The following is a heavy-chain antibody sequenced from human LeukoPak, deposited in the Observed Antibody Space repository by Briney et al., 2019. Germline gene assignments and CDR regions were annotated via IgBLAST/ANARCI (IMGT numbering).Heavy chain of an antibody. V-gene: IGHV1-2*02. J-gene: IGHJ5*02. D-gene: IGHD5-18*01. CDR2: INPNSGGT. CDR3: ARSPGLDTAVVNRP. CDR1: GYTFTGYY. Sequence: GGSVKVSCTTSGYTFTGYYIHWVRQAPGQGLEWMGWINPNSGGTNYAQNFQGRVTMTRDTSINTAYMELGRLRSDDTAVYYCARSPGLDTAVVNRPWGQGTLITVSS.